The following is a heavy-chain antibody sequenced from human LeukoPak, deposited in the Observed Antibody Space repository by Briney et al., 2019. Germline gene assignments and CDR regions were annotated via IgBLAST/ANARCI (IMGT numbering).Heavy chain of an antibody. CDR1: GFTFSTYD. Sequence: PGGSLRLSCAASGFTFSTYDMNWVRQAPGKGLEWVSYISSSSRTISYADSVKGRFTISRDNAKNSLYLQMNSLRAEDTAVYYCARLRYYAMDVWGQGTTVTAPS. CDR2: ISSSSRTI. CDR3: ARLRYYAMDV. J-gene: IGHJ6*02. V-gene: IGHV3-48*01.